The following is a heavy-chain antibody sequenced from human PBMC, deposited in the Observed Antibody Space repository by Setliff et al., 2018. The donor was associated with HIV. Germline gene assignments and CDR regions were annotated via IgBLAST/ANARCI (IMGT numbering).Heavy chain of an antibody. CDR1: GYSFTTYY. D-gene: IGHD3-16*02. CDR3: ARAYYDSVWGNDRYRFYYFDY. J-gene: IGHJ4*02. CDR2: FNPSGDRT. V-gene: IGHV1-46*01. Sequence: ASVKVSCKTSGYSFTTYYMHWVRQAPVQGLEWVGIFNPSGDRTISAQKFQDRVTMTSDTSTSTVYLELSSLRFEDTAVYYCARAYYDSVWGNDRYRFYYFDYWGQGTLVTVSS.